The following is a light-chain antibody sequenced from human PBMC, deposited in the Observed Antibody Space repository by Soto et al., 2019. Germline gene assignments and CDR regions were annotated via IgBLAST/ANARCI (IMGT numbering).Light chain of an antibody. J-gene: IGLJ1*01. CDR3: CSSAPESTYV. CDR1: DSDVGAYNS. Sequence: QSALAQPASVSGSPGQSITISCTGTDSDVGAYNSVSWYQQHPHKAPRLIIYKGTRRPSGISYRFSGSTSGNAASLTISALQADDEADYFCCSSAPESTYVFGTGTRLTVL. V-gene: IGLV2-23*01. CDR2: KGT.